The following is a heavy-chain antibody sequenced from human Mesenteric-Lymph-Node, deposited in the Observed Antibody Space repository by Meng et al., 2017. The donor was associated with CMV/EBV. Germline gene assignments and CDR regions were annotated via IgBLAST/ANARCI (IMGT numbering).Heavy chain of an antibody. V-gene: IGHV3-23*01. CDR3: AKDWCASTTCYTLLYFDY. Sequence: GESLKISCAASGFTFSSYAMSWVRQAPGKGLEWVSGINNSGDRTYYADSVKGRFTISRDNSKNTLYLQMNSLRAEDTAKYYCAKDWCASTTCYTLLYFDYWGQGSLVTVSS. D-gene: IGHD2-2*02. J-gene: IGHJ4*02. CDR2: INNSGDRT. CDR1: GFTFSSYA.